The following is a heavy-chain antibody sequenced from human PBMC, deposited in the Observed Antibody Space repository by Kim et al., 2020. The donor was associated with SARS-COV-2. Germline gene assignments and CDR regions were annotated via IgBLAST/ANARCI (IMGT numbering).Heavy chain of an antibody. CDR1: GYSFTSYW. D-gene: IGHD3-16*02. V-gene: IGHV5-51*01. Sequence: VESLKISCKGSGYSFTSYWIGWVRQMPGKGLEWMGIIYPGDSDTRYSPSFQGQVTISADKSISTAYLQWSSLKASDTAMYYCARHRKIYDYVWGSYRFAFDIWGQGTMVTVSS. J-gene: IGHJ3*02. CDR3: ARHRKIYDYVWGSYRFAFDI. CDR2: IYPGDSDT.